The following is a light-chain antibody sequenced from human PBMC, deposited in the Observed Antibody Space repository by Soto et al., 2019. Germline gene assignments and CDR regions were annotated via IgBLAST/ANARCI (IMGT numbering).Light chain of an antibody. CDR2: VAS. CDR1: QSIDTY. Sequence: DIQMTQSPSSLSASVGDRVTIKCRASQSIDTYLNWYQQKPGKAPKVLIYVASRLQTGVPSRFSGRGSGTDFSLTITSLQPEDSATYFCQQSDTIPWTFGQGTRVEVK. CDR3: QQSDTIPWT. J-gene: IGKJ1*01. V-gene: IGKV1-39*01.